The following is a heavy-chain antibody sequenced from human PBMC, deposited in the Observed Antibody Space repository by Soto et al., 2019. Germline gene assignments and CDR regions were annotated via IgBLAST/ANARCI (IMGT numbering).Heavy chain of an antibody. CDR1: GYTFTSYG. V-gene: IGHV1-18*01. Sequence: QVQLVQSGAEVKKPGASVKVSCKASGYTFTSYGISWVRQAPGQGLEWMGWISAYNGNTNYAQKLQGRVTMTTDTSTSKAYMELRSLRSDDTAVYYCARERANYGDYVDAFDIWGQGTMVTVSS. CDR2: ISAYNGNT. CDR3: ARERANYGDYVDAFDI. J-gene: IGHJ3*02. D-gene: IGHD4-17*01.